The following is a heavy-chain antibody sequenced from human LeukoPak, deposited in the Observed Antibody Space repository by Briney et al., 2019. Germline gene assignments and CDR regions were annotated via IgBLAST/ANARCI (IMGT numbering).Heavy chain of an antibody. CDR1: GFTFSDYS. V-gene: IGHV3-48*04. J-gene: IGHJ6*03. CDR3: AKDRGLHYYYYYYYMDV. D-gene: IGHD5/OR15-5a*01. CDR2: ISLSSSAI. Sequence: GGSLRLSCAASGFTFSDYSMHWVRQAPGKGLEWISYISLSSSAIYYADSVKGRFTISRDNSKNSLYLQMNSLRAEDTALYYCAKDRGLHYYYYYYYMDVWGKGTTVTVSS.